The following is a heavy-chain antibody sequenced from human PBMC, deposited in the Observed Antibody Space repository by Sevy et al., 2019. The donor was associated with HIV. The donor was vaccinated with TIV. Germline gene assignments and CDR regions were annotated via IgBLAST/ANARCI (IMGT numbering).Heavy chain of an antibody. CDR2: NYYSGST. V-gene: IGHV4-59*01. Sequence: SETLSLTCTVSGGSISSSFWNWIRQPPGKGLEWIGYNYYSGSTYYNPSLKSRVTISVDTSKNQLSLKLISVTAADSAVYYCATMASGSNYFDFWGQGTLVTVSS. J-gene: IGHJ4*02. D-gene: IGHD3-10*01. CDR1: GGSISSSF. CDR3: ATMASGSNYFDF.